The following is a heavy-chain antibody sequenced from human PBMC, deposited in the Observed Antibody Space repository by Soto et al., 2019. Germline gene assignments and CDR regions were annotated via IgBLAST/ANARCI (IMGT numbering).Heavy chain of an antibody. V-gene: IGHV4-59*01. CDR1: GGSTSRYH. Sequence: QVQLQESGPGLVKASETLSLTCTVSGGSTSRYHWGWVRQPPGQGLEWVGYVFYTGTTRYNPSLSARVTMSVDTSRNLFSLKLSSVTAADTAVCYCARLLYHDTSGLQYYYFDLWGQGTLVTVSS. CDR3: ARLLYHDTSGLQYYYFDL. CDR2: VFYTGTT. D-gene: IGHD3-22*01. J-gene: IGHJ4*02.